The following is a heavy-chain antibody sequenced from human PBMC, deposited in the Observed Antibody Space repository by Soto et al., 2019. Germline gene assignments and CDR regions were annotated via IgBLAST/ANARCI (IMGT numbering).Heavy chain of an antibody. CDR2: INHSGSA. V-gene: IGHV4-34*01. CDR3: ARAAGNYDILTGSYWSYYYGMDV. J-gene: IGHJ6*02. CDR1: GGSFSGYY. Sequence: SETLSLTCAVYGGSFSGYYWSWIRQPPGKGLEWIGEINHSGSANYNPSLKSRVTISVDTSKNQFSLKLSSVTAADTAVYYCARAAGNYDILTGSYWSYYYGMDVWGQGTTVTVSS. D-gene: IGHD3-9*01.